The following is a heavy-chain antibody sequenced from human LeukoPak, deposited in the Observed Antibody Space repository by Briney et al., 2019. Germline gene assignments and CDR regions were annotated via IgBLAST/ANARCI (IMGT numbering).Heavy chain of an antibody. CDR1: GFMFDDYG. D-gene: IGHD3-10*01. J-gene: IGHJ1*01. CDR2: ISASSSSI. Sequence: GGSLRLSCAASGFMFDDYGMSWVRQAVGKGLEWVSYISASSSSIYYADSVKGRFTISRDNAKNSLYLQMNSLRDEDTAVYYCARRAAGRPGADYFQHWGQGILVTVSS. CDR3: ARRAAGRPGADYFQH. V-gene: IGHV3-48*02.